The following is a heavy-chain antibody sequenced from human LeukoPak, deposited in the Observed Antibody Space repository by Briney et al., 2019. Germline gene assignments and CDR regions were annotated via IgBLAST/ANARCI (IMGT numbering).Heavy chain of an antibody. CDR3: ARDSPGSGWDD. D-gene: IGHD6-19*01. V-gene: IGHV1-18*01. CDR1: GGTFSSYG. J-gene: IGHJ4*02. CDR2: ISTYNGNT. Sequence: ASVKVSCKASGGTFSSYGISWVRQAPGQGLEWMGWISTYNGNTNYAQNLQGRVTMTTDTSTSTAYMELRSLRSDDTAVYYCARDSPGSGWDDWGQGTLVTVSS.